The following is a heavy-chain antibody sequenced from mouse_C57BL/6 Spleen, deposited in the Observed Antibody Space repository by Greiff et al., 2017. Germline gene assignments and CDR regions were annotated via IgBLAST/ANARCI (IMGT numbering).Heavy chain of an antibody. J-gene: IGHJ2*01. Sequence: DVQLQESGGGLVQPGGSMKLSCVASGFTFSNYWMNWVRQSPEKGLEWVAQIRLKSDNYATHYAESVKGRFTISRDDSKSSVYLQMNNLRAEDTGIYYCTKLLRPYYFDYWGQGTTLTVSS. V-gene: IGHV6-3*01. CDR1: GFTFSNYW. CDR3: TKLLRPYYFDY. CDR2: IRLKSDNYAT. D-gene: IGHD1-2*01.